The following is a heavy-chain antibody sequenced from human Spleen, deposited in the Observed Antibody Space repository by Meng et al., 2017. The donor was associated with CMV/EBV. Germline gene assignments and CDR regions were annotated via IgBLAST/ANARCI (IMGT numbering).Heavy chain of an antibody. CDR2: IYWNDDK. V-gene: IGHV2-5*01. Sequence: SGPTLVKPTQTLTLTCTFSGFSLSTSGVGVGWIRQPPGKALEFPARIYWNDDKRYRPSLKRRLTITKDTSKNQVVLSMTNMDPVDTATYFCARIGRSRPFDYWGQGTLVTVSS. CDR1: GFSLSTSGVG. J-gene: IGHJ4*02. CDR3: ARIGRSRPFDY.